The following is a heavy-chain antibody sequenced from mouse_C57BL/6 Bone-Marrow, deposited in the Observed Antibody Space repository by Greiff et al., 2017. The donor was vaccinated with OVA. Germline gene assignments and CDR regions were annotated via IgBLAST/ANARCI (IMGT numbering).Heavy chain of an antibody. Sequence: EVQVVESGGDLVKPGGSLKLSCAASGFTFSSYGMSWVRQTPDKRLEWVATISSGGSYTYYPDSVKGRFTISRDNAKNTLYLRMSSLKSEDTAMYYCAIITTVYYAMDYWGQGTSVTVSS. J-gene: IGHJ4*01. V-gene: IGHV5-6*01. CDR3: AIITTVYYAMDY. CDR2: ISSGGSYT. D-gene: IGHD1-1*01. CDR1: GFTFSSYG.